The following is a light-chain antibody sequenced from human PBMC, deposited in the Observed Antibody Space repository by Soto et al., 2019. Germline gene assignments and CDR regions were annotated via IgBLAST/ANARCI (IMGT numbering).Light chain of an antibody. CDR2: LEGSGSY. V-gene: IGLV4-60*03. CDR1: SGRSSYI. Sequence: QSVLTQSSSASASLGSSVKLTCTLSSGRSSYIIAWYQQQPGKAPRFLMNLEGSGSYNKGSGIPDRFSGSSSGADRYLTISNLQSEDEADYYCETWDGYSWVFGGGTKVTVL. CDR3: ETWDGYSWV. J-gene: IGLJ3*02.